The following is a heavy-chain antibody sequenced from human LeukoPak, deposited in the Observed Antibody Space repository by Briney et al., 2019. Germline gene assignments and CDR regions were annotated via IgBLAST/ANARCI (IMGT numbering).Heavy chain of an antibody. V-gene: IGHV4-39*07. J-gene: IGHJ4*02. CDR1: GGSISSSGYY. D-gene: IGHD1-20*01. CDR3: ARRITGTRFDY. CDR2: INHSGST. Sequence: PSETLSLTCTVSGGSISSSGYYWSWIRQPPGKGLEWIGEINHSGSTNYNPSLKSRVTISVDTSKNQFSLKLSSVTAADTAVYYCARRITGTRFDYWGQGTLVTVSS.